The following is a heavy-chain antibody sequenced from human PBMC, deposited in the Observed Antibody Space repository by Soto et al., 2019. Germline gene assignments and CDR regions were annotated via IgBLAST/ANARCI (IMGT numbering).Heavy chain of an antibody. CDR1: GASVNTGDYY. CDR2: IFYSGDT. D-gene: IGHD1-7*01. J-gene: IGHJ1*01. V-gene: IGHV4-30-4*01. Sequence: PSETLSLTCTVSGASVNTGDYYWSYIRQPPGKGLEWLGYIFYSGDTYYNPSLKSRATISLNTSRNQFSLTLTSVTDADTAVYYCVGTGTTDDFWGQGTLVPVSS. CDR3: VGTGTTDDF.